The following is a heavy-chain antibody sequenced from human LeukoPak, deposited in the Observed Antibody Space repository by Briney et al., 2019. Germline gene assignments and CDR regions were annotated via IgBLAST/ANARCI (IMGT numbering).Heavy chain of an antibody. Sequence: GGSLRLSCAASGFTFGIYWMNWVRQAPGKGLEWVANIKQDGSEIYYVDSVKGRFTVSRDNAQNSLYLQMNSLRAEDTAVYYCARVLGLRWYLGWFDPWGQGTLVTVSS. V-gene: IGHV3-7*03. CDR1: GFTFGIYW. CDR2: IKQDGSEI. CDR3: ARVLGLRWYLGWFDP. J-gene: IGHJ5*02. D-gene: IGHD4-23*01.